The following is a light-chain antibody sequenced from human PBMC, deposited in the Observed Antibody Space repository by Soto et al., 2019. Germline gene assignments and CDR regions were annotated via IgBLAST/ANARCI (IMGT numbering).Light chain of an antibody. Sequence: EIVLTQSPATLSLSPGERATLSCRASQSVGSALAWYQQKPGQTPRLLIYDASSRATGIPARFSGSGSGTDFTLAISRLETEDFAVYYCQQRSNWPPYTFGPGTKVEIK. V-gene: IGKV3-11*01. J-gene: IGKJ3*01. CDR3: QQRSNWPPYT. CDR1: QSVGSA. CDR2: DAS.